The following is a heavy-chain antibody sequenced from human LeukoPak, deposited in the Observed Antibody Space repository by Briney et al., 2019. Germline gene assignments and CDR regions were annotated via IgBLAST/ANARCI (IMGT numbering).Heavy chain of an antibody. CDR2: INPNSGGT. Sequence: ASVKVSCKASGYTFTGYYMHWVRQAPGQGLEWMGWINPNSGGTNYAQKFQGRVTMTRDTSISTAYMELSSLRSEDTAVYYCATLLTYSGSYYGVPFDPWGQGTLVTVSS. J-gene: IGHJ5*02. V-gene: IGHV1-2*02. D-gene: IGHD1-26*01. CDR1: GYTFTGYY. CDR3: ATLLTYSGSYYGVPFDP.